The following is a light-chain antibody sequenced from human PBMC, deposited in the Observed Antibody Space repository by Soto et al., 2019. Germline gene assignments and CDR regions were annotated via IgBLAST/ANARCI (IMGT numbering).Light chain of an antibody. CDR1: QSVSSG. V-gene: IGKV3-15*01. CDR2: AAS. Sequence: EIVMTQSPATLSVSPGERATLSCRASQSVSSGLAWYQQKPGQTPRLLIYAASTRATGIPDRFSGSGSGTEFTLTISSLQSEDFAVYYCQQCKDWPLTFGGGTKVDIK. CDR3: QQCKDWPLT. J-gene: IGKJ4*01.